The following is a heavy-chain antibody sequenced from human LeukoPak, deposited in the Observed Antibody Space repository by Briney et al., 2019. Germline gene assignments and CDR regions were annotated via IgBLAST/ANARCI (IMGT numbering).Heavy chain of an antibody. Sequence: GGSLRLSCSASGFTFSSRWMNWVRQAPGRGLEWVAIINTDGSEKHYVDSVKGRFTISRDDSKGSLYLQMNSLRADDTAVYYCAKDGSWSCTDWGQGTLVRVSS. CDR1: GFTFSSRW. J-gene: IGHJ4*02. D-gene: IGHD2-8*02. CDR2: INTDGSEK. CDR3: AKDGSWSCTD. V-gene: IGHV3-7*01.